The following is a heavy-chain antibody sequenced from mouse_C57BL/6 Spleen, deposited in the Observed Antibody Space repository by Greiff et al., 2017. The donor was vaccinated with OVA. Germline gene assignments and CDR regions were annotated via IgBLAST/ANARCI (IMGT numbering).Heavy chain of an antibody. CDR2: ISGGGGNT. Sequence: EVQLQESGGGLVKPGGSLKLSCAASGFTFSSYTMSWVRQTPEKRLEWVATISGGGGNTYYPDSVKGRFTISRDNAKNTLYLQMSSLRSEDTALYYCASPDGYYGYWYFDVWGTGTTVTVSS. V-gene: IGHV5-9*01. CDR3: ASPDGYYGYWYFDV. CDR1: GFTFSSYT. J-gene: IGHJ1*03. D-gene: IGHD2-3*01.